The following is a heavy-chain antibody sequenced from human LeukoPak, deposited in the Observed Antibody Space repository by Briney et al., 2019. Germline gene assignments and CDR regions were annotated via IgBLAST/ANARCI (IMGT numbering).Heavy chain of an antibody. J-gene: IGHJ6*03. D-gene: IGHD5-24*01. Sequence: SQTLSLTCTVSGGSISSGSYYWRWIRQPAGKGLEWIGRIYTSGGTNYNPSLKSRVTISVDTSKNQFSLKLSSVTAADTAVYYCARAQGLDGYNSDYYYYMDVWGKGTTVTVSS. CDR3: ARAQGLDGYNSDYYYYMDV. CDR2: IYTSGGT. CDR1: GGSISSGSYY. V-gene: IGHV4-61*02.